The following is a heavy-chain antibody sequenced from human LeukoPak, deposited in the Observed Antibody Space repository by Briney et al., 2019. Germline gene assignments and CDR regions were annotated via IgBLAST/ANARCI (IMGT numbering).Heavy chain of an antibody. CDR1: GFTFSSYA. Sequence: PGGSLRLSCAASGFTFSSYAMSWVRQAPGKGLEWVSAISGSGGSTYYADSVKGRFTISRDNSKNTLYLQMNSLRAEDTAVYYCAKDQGRRMTTVTKIDYWGQGTLVTVSS. D-gene: IGHD4-17*01. CDR2: ISGSGGST. J-gene: IGHJ4*02. V-gene: IGHV3-23*01. CDR3: AKDQGRRMTTVTKIDY.